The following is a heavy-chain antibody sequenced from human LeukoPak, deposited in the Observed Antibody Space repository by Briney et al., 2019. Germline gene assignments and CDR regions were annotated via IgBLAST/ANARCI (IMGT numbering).Heavy chain of an antibody. CDR2: ISGSCGST. CDR3: AKAQYYDILTGPDLN. CDR1: GFTFSSYA. D-gene: IGHD3-9*01. Sequence: PGGSLRLSCAASGFTFSSYAMSWVRQAPGKGLEWFSVISGSCGSTYYADSVKGRFTISRDNSKNTLYLQMNSLRAEDTAVYYCAKAQYYDILTGPDLNWGQGTLVTVSS. J-gene: IGHJ4*02. V-gene: IGHV3-23*01.